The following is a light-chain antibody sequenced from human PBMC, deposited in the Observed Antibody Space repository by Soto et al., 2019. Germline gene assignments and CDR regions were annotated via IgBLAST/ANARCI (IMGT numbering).Light chain of an antibody. V-gene: IGLV2-14*01. Sequence: QSVLTQPASVSGSPGQSITISCTGTSSDVGGYNYVSWYQQHPVKAPKLMIYDVTNRPSGVSDRFSGSKSGNTAFLTISGLQAEDEADYYCSSYTSSSTPDVFGTGTKLTVL. CDR1: SSDVGGYNY. CDR2: DVT. CDR3: SSYTSSSTPDV. J-gene: IGLJ1*01.